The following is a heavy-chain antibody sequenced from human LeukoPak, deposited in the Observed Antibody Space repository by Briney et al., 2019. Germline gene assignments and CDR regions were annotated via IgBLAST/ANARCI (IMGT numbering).Heavy chain of an antibody. Sequence: ASVKVSCKASGYTFTSYGISWVRQAPGQGLEWMGWISAYNGNTNYAQKLQGRVTMTTDTSTSTASTELRSLRSDETAVYYCARDREVLLWFGETQDYWGQGTLVTVSS. CDR3: ARDREVLLWFGETQDY. V-gene: IGHV1-18*01. D-gene: IGHD3-10*01. CDR2: ISAYNGNT. CDR1: GYTFTSYG. J-gene: IGHJ4*02.